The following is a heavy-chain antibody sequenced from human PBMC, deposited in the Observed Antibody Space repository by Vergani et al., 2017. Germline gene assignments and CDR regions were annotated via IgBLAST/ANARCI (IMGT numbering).Heavy chain of an antibody. V-gene: IGHV4-31*03. Sequence: QVQLQESGPGLVKPSQTLSLTCTVSGGSISSGGYYWSWLRQHPGKGLEWIGYIYYSGSTYYNPSLKSRVTISVDTSKNQFSLELSAVTAADTAVYYCAREREGGAFDVWGQGTMVTVSS. J-gene: IGHJ3*01. CDR1: GGSISSGGYY. CDR3: AREREGGAFDV. D-gene: IGHD1-26*01. CDR2: IYYSGST.